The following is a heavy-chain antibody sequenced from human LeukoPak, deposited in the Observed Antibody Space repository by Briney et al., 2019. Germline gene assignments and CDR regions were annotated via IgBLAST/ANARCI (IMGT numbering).Heavy chain of an antibody. Sequence: GGSLRLSCAASGFIFSSYGMHWVRQAPGKGLEWVAVIWYDGSNKYYADSVKGRFTISRDNSKDTLFLQMHSLRPGDTAVYYCVREDTPATANYWGQGTLVTISS. D-gene: IGHD2-21*02. CDR3: VREDTPATANY. CDR2: IWYDGSNK. CDR1: GFIFSSYG. J-gene: IGHJ4*02. V-gene: IGHV3-33*01.